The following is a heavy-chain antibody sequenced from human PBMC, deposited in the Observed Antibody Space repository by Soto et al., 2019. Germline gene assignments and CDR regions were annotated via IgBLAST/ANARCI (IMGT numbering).Heavy chain of an antibody. J-gene: IGHJ5*02. Sequence: GASLRLSCAASGFIFENFGMSWVRQAPGKGLEWISSISGSGFKKYYADSVKGRFTISRDNSKSTVYLELNNLSAEDTAVYHCAKNQGVELVPLATVDWFDPWGQGSVVTVS. D-gene: IGHD1-26*01. CDR3: AKNQGVELVPLATVDWFDP. CDR1: GFIFENFG. CDR2: ISGSGFKK. V-gene: IGHV3-23*01.